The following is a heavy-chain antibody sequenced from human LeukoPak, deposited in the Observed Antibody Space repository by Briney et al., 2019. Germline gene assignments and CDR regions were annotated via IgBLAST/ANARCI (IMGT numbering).Heavy chain of an antibody. D-gene: IGHD6-25*01. Sequence: ASVKVSCKASGYTFTSYGISWVRQAPGQGLEWMGWISTYNGATNYAEKFQGRVTMTTDTSTNIALELRSLTSDDTAVYYCARRSGSWDYFDYWGQGALVTVST. CDR2: ISTYNGAT. J-gene: IGHJ4*02. CDR1: GYTFTSYG. V-gene: IGHV1-18*01. CDR3: ARRSGSWDYFDY.